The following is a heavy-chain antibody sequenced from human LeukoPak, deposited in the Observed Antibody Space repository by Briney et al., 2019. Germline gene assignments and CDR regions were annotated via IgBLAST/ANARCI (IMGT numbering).Heavy chain of an antibody. Sequence: ASVKVSCKASGYTFTSYYMHWVRQAPGQGLEWMGIINPSGGSTSYAQKFQGRVTMTRDTSTSTVYMELSSLRSEDTAVYYCARDQYYGSGSHRNYYYYYGMDVWGQGTTVTVSS. D-gene: IGHD3-10*01. CDR3: ARDQYYGSGSHRNYYYYYGMDV. CDR2: INPSGGST. J-gene: IGHJ6*02. V-gene: IGHV1-46*01. CDR1: GYTFTSYY.